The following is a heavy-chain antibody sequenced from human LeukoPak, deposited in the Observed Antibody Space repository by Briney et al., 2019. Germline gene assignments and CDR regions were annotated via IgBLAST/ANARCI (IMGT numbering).Heavy chain of an antibody. CDR1: RFMFSDFA. CDR3: ARHDSFIPY. D-gene: IGHD5-18*01. Sequence: PGGSLRLSCVASRFMFSDFAMSWVRQAPGKGLEWVSGISDSGRGTYYRDSVKGRCIISRDNSKKTVYLQLNNLRVEDTALYFCARHDSFIPYWGQGMLVTVSS. CDR2: ISDSGRGT. J-gene: IGHJ4*02. V-gene: IGHV3-23*01.